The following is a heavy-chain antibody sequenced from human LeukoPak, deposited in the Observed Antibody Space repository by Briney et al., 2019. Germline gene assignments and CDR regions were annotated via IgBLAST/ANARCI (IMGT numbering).Heavy chain of an antibody. CDR1: GGSISIGEYF. J-gene: IGHJ4*02. D-gene: IGHD1-7*01. V-gene: IGHV4-31*03. Sequence: PSQTLSLTCTVSGGSISIGEYFWSWTRQHPEKGLEWIGYIDYNENTYYNPSLRSRAPISIDTSKNQFSLRLSSVSAADTAMYYCARVEAAATNPRFGYWGQGALVTVSS. CDR2: IDYNENT. CDR3: ARVEAAATNPRFGY.